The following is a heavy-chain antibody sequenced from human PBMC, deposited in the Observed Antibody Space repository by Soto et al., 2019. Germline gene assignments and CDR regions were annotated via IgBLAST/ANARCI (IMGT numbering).Heavy chain of an antibody. D-gene: IGHD3-3*01. Sequence: EVQLVESGGGLVQPGGSLKLSCAASGFTFSGSAMHWVRQASGKGLEWVGRIRSKANSYATAYAASVKGRFTISRDDSKNTAYLQMNSPKTEDTAVYYCTDGAAWSFDPWGQGTLVTVSS. J-gene: IGHJ5*02. V-gene: IGHV3-73*01. CDR2: IRSKANSYAT. CDR3: TDGAAWSFDP. CDR1: GFTFSGSA.